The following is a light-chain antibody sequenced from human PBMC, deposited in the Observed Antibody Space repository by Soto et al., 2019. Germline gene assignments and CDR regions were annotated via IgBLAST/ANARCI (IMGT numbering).Light chain of an antibody. CDR1: QRIGRN. Sequence: DIRMTQSPSSLSASVGDRVTITCRASQRIGRNLNWYQQKPGKAPTLLMFTSSNLQSGVPSRFSGSGSGTDFILTISSLQPDDGVNYYCQQSSRTPTTFGKATKVDIK. CDR2: TSS. J-gene: IGKJ1*01. V-gene: IGKV1-39*01. CDR3: QQSSRTPTT.